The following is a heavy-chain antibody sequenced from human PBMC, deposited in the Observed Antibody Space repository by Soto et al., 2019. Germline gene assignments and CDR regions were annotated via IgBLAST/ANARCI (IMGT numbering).Heavy chain of an antibody. D-gene: IGHD2-2*01. J-gene: IGHJ4*02. Sequence: QVQLVQSGAEVKKPGASVKVSCKASGYTFTSYGISWVRQAPGQGLEWMGWISAYNGNTNYAQKLQGRVTMTTDTSTSTAYVELRSLRSDDTAVYYCARVGGMVVPAAIKWTDYWGQGTLVTVSS. CDR1: GYTFTSYG. CDR2: ISAYNGNT. V-gene: IGHV1-18*01. CDR3: ARVGGMVVPAAIKWTDY.